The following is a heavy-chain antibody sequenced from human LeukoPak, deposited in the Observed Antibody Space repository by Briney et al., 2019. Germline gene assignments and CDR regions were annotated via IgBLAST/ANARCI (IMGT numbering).Heavy chain of an antibody. J-gene: IGHJ5*02. CDR2: INAGNGNT. V-gene: IGHV1-3*01. CDR1: GYTFTSYA. CDR3: ARGERCSSTSCYANWFDP. D-gene: IGHD2-2*01. Sequence: ASVTVSFTASGYTFTSYAMHWVRPAPGQRLEWMGWINAGNGNTKYSQKFQGRVTITRDTSASTAYMQLSSLRSEDTAVYYCARGERCSSTSCYANWFDPWGQGTLVTVSS.